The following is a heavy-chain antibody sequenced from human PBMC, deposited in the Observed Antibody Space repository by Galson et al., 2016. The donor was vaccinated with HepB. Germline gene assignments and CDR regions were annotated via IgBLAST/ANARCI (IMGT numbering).Heavy chain of an antibody. V-gene: IGHV3-23*01. Sequence: LRLSCAASGXTFSSYGMHWVRQAPGKGMEWVSAISSSADSIYYADSVKGRFTISRDNSDNTLYLKMHSLRAEDTAVYYCASILGYCRSGSCYRDYWGQGTLVTVSS. CDR2: ISSSADSI. J-gene: IGHJ4*02. CDR3: ASILGYCRSGSCYRDY. D-gene: IGHD2-15*01. CDR1: GXTFSSYG.